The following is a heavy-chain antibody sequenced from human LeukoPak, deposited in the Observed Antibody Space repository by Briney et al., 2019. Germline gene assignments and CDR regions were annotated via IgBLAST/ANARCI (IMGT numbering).Heavy chain of an antibody. V-gene: IGHV3-7*04. J-gene: IGHJ4*02. CDR3: ARGDTQSKYRQFDS. D-gene: IGHD3-16*02. CDR2: IKQDGSEK. CDR1: GFTFHTYW. Sequence: PGGSLRLSCAASGFTFHTYWMSWVRQAPGKGLEWVANIKQDGSEKDYVDSVKGRFTISRDNAKNSLYLQMNSLRAEDTGVYYCARGDTQSKYRQFDSWGQGSLVIVSS.